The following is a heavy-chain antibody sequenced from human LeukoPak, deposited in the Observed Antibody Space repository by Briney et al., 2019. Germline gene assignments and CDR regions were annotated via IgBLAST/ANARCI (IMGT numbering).Heavy chain of an antibody. CDR1: GFTFRSYA. J-gene: IGHJ4*02. Sequence: GGSLGLSCAASGFTFRSYAMSWVRQAPGKGLEWVSSISGSGGSTYYADSVKGRFTISRDNSKNTLYLQMNSLRAEDTAIYYCARRLDLGSIVVVVAATGCFDYWGQGTLVTVSS. CDR2: ISGSGGST. CDR3: ARRLDLGSIVVVVAATGCFDY. V-gene: IGHV3-23*01. D-gene: IGHD2-15*01.